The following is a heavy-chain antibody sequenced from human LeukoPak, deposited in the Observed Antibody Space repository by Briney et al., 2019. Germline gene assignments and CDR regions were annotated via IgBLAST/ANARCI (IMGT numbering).Heavy chain of an antibody. Sequence: SETLSLTCTVSGGSISSSNYYWAWIRQPPGKGLEWIGSIHYSGTTNYSPSLKSRVTISVHTSKNQFSLKLNSVTAADTAVYYCARVSCSSTSCPRRDALDVWGQGTMVTVSS. J-gene: IGHJ3*01. V-gene: IGHV4-39*01. CDR3: ARVSCSSTSCPRRDALDV. CDR2: IHYSGTT. CDR1: GGSISSSNYY. D-gene: IGHD2-2*01.